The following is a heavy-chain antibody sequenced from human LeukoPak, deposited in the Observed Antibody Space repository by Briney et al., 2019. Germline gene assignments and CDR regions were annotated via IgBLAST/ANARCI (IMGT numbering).Heavy chain of an antibody. CDR3: AKRRYCTSTSCHDFDY. Sequence: GGSLRLSCAASGFTFRSYAMNWVRQAPGKGLEWDSAISADGDSTYYADSVKGRFTISRDNSKNTLYLQMNSLRPGDTAVYYCAKRRYCTSTSCHDFDYWGQGTLVTVSS. D-gene: IGHD2-2*01. V-gene: IGHV3-23*01. J-gene: IGHJ4*02. CDR2: ISADGDST. CDR1: GFTFRSYA.